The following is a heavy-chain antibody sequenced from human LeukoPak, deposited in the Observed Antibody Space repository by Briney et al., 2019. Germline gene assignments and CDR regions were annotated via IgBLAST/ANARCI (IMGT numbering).Heavy chain of an antibody. CDR2: INKDGIDT. J-gene: IGHJ4*02. D-gene: IGHD1-1*01. CDR3: ARDVGYRVDD. CDR1: GFRFSDYW. V-gene: IGHV3-74*03. Sequence: GGSLRLSCAASGFRFSDYWMHWVRQAPGKGLVRVSRINKDGIDTTYADSVKGRFTISRDNAKNTVYLQMHSLTVEDTAVYYCARDVGYRVDDRGPGTLVTVS.